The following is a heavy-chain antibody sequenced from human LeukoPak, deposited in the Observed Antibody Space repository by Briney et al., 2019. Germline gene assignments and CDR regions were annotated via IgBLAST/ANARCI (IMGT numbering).Heavy chain of an antibody. CDR2: IYTSGST. V-gene: IGHV4-4*07. D-gene: IGHD4-17*01. J-gene: IGHJ4*02. CDR3: ARDRWDYGTSDDY. CDR1: GGSISNYY. Sequence: SETLSLTCTVSGGSISNYYWNCIRQPAGKGLEWIGRIYTSGSTNYNPSLKSRVTMSVDRSKNQFSLKLSSVTAADTAVYYCARDRWDYGTSDDYWGQGTLVTVSS.